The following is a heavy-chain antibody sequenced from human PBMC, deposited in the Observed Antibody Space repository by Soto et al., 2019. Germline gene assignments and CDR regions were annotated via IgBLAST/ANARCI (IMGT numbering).Heavy chain of an antibody. CDR2: ISYDGSKK. V-gene: IGHV3-30-3*01. CDR3: AREIERLLGY. Sequence: LXLSCAASGFTFRSYAMHWVRQAPGKGLDWVAVISYDGSKKYYADSVKGRFTISRDNSKNTLYLQLNILRAEDTAVYYCAREIERLLGYWGQGTLVTVSS. CDR1: GFTFRSYA. D-gene: IGHD3-3*01. J-gene: IGHJ4*02.